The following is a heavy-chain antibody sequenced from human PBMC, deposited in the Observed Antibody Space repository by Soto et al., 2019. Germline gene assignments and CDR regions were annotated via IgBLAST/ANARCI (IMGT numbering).Heavy chain of an antibody. CDR1: GFTFSVSD. D-gene: IGHD2-15*01. V-gene: IGHV3-23*01. CDR2: ISIRGDVA. Sequence: DVRVLESGGGLVQPGGSLRLSCAPSGFTFSVSDMTWARQAPGKGLEWVSSISIRGDVAYYAYSVKGRFTISSDNSKNTLYLHMSSPRAADTAVYYGAKLVSQAQFEYWARGGMGTVTS. J-gene: IGHJ4*02. CDR3: AKLVSQAQFEY.